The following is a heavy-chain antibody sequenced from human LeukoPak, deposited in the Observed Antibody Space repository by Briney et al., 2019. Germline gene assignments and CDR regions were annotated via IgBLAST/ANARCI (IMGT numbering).Heavy chain of an antibody. J-gene: IGHJ6*04. Sequence: ASVKVSCKVSGYTLTELSMHWVRQAPGKGLEWMGGFDPEDGETIYAQKIQGRVTMTEDTSTDTAYMELSSLRSEDTAVYYCATSLVVVPAATGGEYYYYGMDVWGKGTTVTVSS. CDR2: FDPEDGET. CDR1: GYTLTELS. V-gene: IGHV1-24*01. CDR3: ATSLVVVPAATGGEYYYYGMDV. D-gene: IGHD2-2*01.